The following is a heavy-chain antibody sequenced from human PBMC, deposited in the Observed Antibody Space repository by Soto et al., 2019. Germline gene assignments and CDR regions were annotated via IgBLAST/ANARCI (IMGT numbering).Heavy chain of an antibody. V-gene: IGHV4-34*01. CDR2: INHSGST. CDR1: GGSFSGYY. Sequence: QVRLQQWGGGLLKPSETLSLTCAVYGGSFSGYYWSWIRQPPGKGLEWIGEINHSGSTNYNPSLKSRVTISVDTSKNQFSLKLSSVTAADTAVYYCARSRGNGYVGGFDPWSQGTLVTVSS. D-gene: IGHD3-22*01. J-gene: IGHJ5*02. CDR3: ARSRGNGYVGGFDP.